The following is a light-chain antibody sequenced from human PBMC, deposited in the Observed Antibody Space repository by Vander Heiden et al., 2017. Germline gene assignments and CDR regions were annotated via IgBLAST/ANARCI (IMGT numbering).Light chain of an antibody. V-gene: IGKV1-5*03. Sequence: DIQMTQSPSTLSASVGDRVTMTCRASQSIDTWLAWYQQKPGKAPKILIYRASSLDSGVPSRFSGSGSGTEFTLTISSLEPDDFATYYCQQYNSYLYTFGQGTKVEIK. CDR2: RAS. J-gene: IGKJ2*01. CDR3: QQYNSYLYT. CDR1: QSIDTW.